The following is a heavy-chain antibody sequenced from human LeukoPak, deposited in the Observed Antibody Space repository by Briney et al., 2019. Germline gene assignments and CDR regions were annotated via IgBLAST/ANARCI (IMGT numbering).Heavy chain of an antibody. CDR1: GFTFSGHA. J-gene: IGHJ4*02. CDR3: ARDQFGGYFRGAGY. D-gene: IGHD2-21*02. Sequence: PGGSLRLSCAASGFTFSGHAMTWVRQAPGRGLEWVSAIRDDGATIFYADSVKGRITVSRDNSKNTLYLQMNSLRAEDTAVYHCARDQFGGYFRGAGYWGQGTLVTVSS. V-gene: IGHV3-23*01. CDR2: IRDDGATI.